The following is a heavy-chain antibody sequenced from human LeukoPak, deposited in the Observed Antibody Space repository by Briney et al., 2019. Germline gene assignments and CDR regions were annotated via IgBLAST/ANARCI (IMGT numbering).Heavy chain of an antibody. J-gene: IGHJ4*02. Sequence: SETLSLTCTVSGGSISSSSYYWGWIRQPPGKGLEWIGSIYYSGSTYYNPSLKSRVTISVDTSKNQFSLKLSSVAAADTAVYYCASAGYDFWSGYSATYYFDYWGQGTLVTVSS. CDR1: GGSISSSSYY. CDR2: IYYSGST. CDR3: ASAGYDFWSGYSATYYFDY. D-gene: IGHD3-3*01. V-gene: IGHV4-39*01.